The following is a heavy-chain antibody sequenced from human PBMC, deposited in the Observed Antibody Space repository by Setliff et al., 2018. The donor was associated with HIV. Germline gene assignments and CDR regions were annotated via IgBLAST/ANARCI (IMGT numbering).Heavy chain of an antibody. CDR1: GFTFSRNA. CDR3: AGAGHCSGCNCQTHYFDS. CDR2: ISHDGSYK. D-gene: IGHD2-15*01. V-gene: IGHV3-30-3*01. Sequence: GGSLRLSCAASGFTFSRNALHWVRQAPGKGLEWVALISHDGSYKHNADSVKGRFTISRDNSKNTLYLQMNRLRVEDTAVYYCAGAGHCSGCNCQTHYFDSWGQGTLVTSPQ. J-gene: IGHJ4*02.